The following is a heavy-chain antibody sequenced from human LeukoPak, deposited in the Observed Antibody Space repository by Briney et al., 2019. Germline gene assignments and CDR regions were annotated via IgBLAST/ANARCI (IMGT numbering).Heavy chain of an antibody. CDR2: IRDSGEA. Sequence: GGSLRLSCAVSGFRVSDYYMRWVRQAPGKGLEWVGLIRDSGEAFYADCATDQFAIPRDESENSLDLQMNSLRVEDTSVYFWARDRAASQEWVEFDPWGQGTPVIVSS. CDR1: GFRVSDYY. CDR3: ARDRAASQEWVEFDP. V-gene: IGHV3-66*03. D-gene: IGHD2-8*01. J-gene: IGHJ5*02.